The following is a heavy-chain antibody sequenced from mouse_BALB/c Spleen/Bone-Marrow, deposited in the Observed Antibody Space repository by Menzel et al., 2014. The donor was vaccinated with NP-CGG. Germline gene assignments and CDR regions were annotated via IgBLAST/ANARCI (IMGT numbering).Heavy chain of an antibody. Sequence: DVMLVESGGDLVKPGGSLKLSCAASGFTFSSYGMSWVRQTQDKRLEGVATISTGGSQTYYTDSVKGRFTISRDNAKNTLYLQMSSLKSEDSAIYYCARRGYDNSYWYFGVWGAGTTVTVSS. CDR3: ARRGYDNSYWYFGV. V-gene: IGHV5-6*02. CDR1: GFTFSSYG. J-gene: IGHJ1*01. CDR2: ISTGGSQT. D-gene: IGHD2-3*01.